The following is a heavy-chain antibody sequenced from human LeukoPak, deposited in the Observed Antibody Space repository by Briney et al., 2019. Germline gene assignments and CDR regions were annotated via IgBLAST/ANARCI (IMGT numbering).Heavy chain of an antibody. Sequence: GGSLRLSCAASGFTFGNYAMNWFRQAPGKGLEWVSGPSGSGKTTYYADSVKGRFAISRDNSENTLYLQMNSLRADDTALYYCAKDSRGYTYGLIDYWGQGTLVTVSS. D-gene: IGHD5-18*01. CDR3: AKDSRGYTYGLIDY. CDR1: GFTFGNYA. V-gene: IGHV3-23*01. J-gene: IGHJ4*02. CDR2: PSGSGKTT.